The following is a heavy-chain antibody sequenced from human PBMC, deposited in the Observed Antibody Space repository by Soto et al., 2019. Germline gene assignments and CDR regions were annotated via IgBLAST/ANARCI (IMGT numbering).Heavy chain of an antibody. V-gene: IGHV5-10-1*01. CDR2: IDPSDSYT. CDR1: GYSFTSYW. D-gene: IGHD6-19*01. J-gene: IGHJ6*02. CDR3: ARLGSSGGYRQDYYYGMDV. Sequence: GESLKISCKGSGYSFTSYWISWVRQMPGKGLEWMGRIDPSDSYTNYSPSFQGHVTISADKSISTAYLQWSSLKASDTAMYYCARLGSSGGYRQDYYYGMDVWGQGTTVAVS.